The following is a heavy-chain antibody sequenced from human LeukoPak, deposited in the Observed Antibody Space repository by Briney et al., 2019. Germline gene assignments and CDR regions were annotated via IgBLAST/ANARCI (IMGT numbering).Heavy chain of an antibody. CDR2: ISSSSSTI. J-gene: IGHJ3*02. CDR3: ARASHPYDSSGYWQGIAFDI. Sequence: GGSLRLSCAASGFTFSSYSMNWVRQAPGKGLEWVSYISSSSSTIYYADSVKGRFTISRDNAKNSLYLQMNSLRAEDTAVYYCARASHPYDSSGYWQGIAFDIWGQGTMVTVSS. V-gene: IGHV3-48*01. D-gene: IGHD3-22*01. CDR1: GFTFSSYS.